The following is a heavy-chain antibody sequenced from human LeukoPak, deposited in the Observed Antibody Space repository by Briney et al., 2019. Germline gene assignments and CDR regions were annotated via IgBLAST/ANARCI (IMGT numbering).Heavy chain of an antibody. J-gene: IGHJ4*02. Sequence: GRSLRLSCAASGFTFSSYGMHWVRQAPGKGLEWVAVISYDGSNKYYADSVKGRFTISRDNSKNTLYLQMNSLRAEDTAVYYCAKLVGRWLQSDYFDYWGQGTLVTVSS. CDR2: ISYDGSNK. CDR3: AKLVGRWLQSDYFDY. V-gene: IGHV3-30*18. CDR1: GFTFSSYG. D-gene: IGHD5-24*01.